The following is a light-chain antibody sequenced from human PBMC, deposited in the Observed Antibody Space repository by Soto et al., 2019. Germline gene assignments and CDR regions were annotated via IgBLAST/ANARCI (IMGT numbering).Light chain of an antibody. CDR3: QPYNSYPWT. CDR1: QSISSW. Sequence: DIQMTQSHSTLSASVGDRVSITCWASQSISSWLAWYQQKPVKAPKLLIYDASSLESGVPSRFSGSGSGTEFTLTISSLQPDDFATYYCQPYNSYPWTFGQGT. J-gene: IGKJ1*01. CDR2: DAS. V-gene: IGKV1-5*01.